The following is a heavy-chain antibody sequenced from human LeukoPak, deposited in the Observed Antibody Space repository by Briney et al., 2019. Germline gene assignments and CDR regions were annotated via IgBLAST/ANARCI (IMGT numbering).Heavy chain of an antibody. Sequence: SGGYLRLSCAASGFTFSSYAMHWVRQAPGKGLEYVSAISSNGGSTYYANSVKGRFTISRDNSKNTLYLQMGSLRAEDMAVYYCAFFSGHDNGFDYWGQGTLVTVSS. CDR2: ISSNGGST. D-gene: IGHD5-12*01. CDR1: GFTFSSYA. J-gene: IGHJ4*02. CDR3: AFFSGHDNGFDY. V-gene: IGHV3-64*01.